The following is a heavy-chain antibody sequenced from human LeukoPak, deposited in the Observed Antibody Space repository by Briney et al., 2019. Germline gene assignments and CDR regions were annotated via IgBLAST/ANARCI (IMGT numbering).Heavy chain of an antibody. J-gene: IGHJ4*02. CDR2: IIPIFGTA. V-gene: IGHV1-69*01. CDR1: GFTFSSSA. D-gene: IGHD3-22*01. Sequence: PGRSLRLSCAASGFTFSSSAINWVRQAPGQGLKWMGGIIPIFGTANYAQKFQGRVTITADESTSTAYMELSSLRSEDTAVYYCARELNYSDSSGYYLEPFDYWGQRTLVTVSS. CDR3: ARELNYSDSSGYYLEPFDY.